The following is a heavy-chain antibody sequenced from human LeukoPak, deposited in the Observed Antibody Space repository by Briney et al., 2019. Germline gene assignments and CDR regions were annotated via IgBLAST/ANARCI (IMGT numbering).Heavy chain of an antibody. J-gene: IGHJ6*03. Sequence: CXVXGGSFSGYYWSWIRQPPGKGLEWIGEINHSGSTNYNPSLKSRVTISVDTSKNKFSLKLSSVTAADTAVYYCGVMAYYYYYMDVWGKGTTVTVSS. CDR1: GGSFSGYY. V-gene: IGHV4-34*01. CDR2: INHSGST. CDR3: GVMAYYYYYMDV. D-gene: IGHD3-16*01.